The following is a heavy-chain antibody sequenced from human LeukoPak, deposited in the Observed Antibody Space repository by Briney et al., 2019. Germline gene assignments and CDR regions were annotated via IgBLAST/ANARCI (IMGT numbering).Heavy chain of an antibody. CDR3: AKGAAARQSEYYFDY. J-gene: IGHJ4*02. V-gene: IGHV3-23*01. CDR1: GFTFSSYS. CDR2: ISWNSGSI. D-gene: IGHD6-6*01. Sequence: GGSLRLSCAASGFTFSSYSMNWVRQAPGKGLEWVSGISWNSGSIGYADSVKGRFTISRDNSKNTLYLQMNSLRAEDTAVYYCAKGAAARQSEYYFDYWGQGTLVTVSS.